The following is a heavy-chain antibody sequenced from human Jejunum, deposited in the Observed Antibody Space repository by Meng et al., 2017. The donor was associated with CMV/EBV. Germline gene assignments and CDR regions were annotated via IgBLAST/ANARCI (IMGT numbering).Heavy chain of an antibody. CDR3: ASERWGSGYPDL. D-gene: IGHD4-23*01. CDR1: GHPFSNYA. Sequence: CKASGHPFSNYAMHWVRQAPGQRLEWMGLVNAGNGNTRYSQKFQGRVTISRDTSASTVYMELSSLTSEDTAVYYCASERWGSGYPDLWGRGSLVTVSS. J-gene: IGHJ2*01. V-gene: IGHV1-3*01. CDR2: VNAGNGNT.